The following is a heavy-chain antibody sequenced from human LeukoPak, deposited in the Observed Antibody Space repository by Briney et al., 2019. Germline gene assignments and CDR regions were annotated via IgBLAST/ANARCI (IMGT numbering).Heavy chain of an antibody. CDR1: GGSISSYY. D-gene: IGHD3-22*01. V-gene: IGHV4-59*01. J-gene: IGHJ4*02. Sequence: SETLSLTCTVSGGSISSYYWSWIRQPPGKGLEWIGYIYYSGSTNYNPSLKSRVTISVDTSKNQFSLKLSSVTAADTAVYYCARVVTNYYDGSGYSDYWGQGTLVTVSS. CDR3: ARVVTNYYDGSGYSDY. CDR2: IYYSGST.